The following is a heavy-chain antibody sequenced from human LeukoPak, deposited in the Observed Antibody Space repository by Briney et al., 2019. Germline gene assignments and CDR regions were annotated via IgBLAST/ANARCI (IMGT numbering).Heavy chain of an antibody. V-gene: IGHV1-69*13. CDR2: IIPIFGTA. D-gene: IGHD2-15*01. Sequence: ASVKVSCKASGGTFSSYAISWVRQAPGQGLEWMGGIIPIFGTANYAQKFQGRVTITADESTSTGYMELSSLRYEDTAVYHCARGGPATEFDYWGQGTLVTVSS. CDR1: GGTFSSYA. J-gene: IGHJ4*02. CDR3: ARGGPATEFDY.